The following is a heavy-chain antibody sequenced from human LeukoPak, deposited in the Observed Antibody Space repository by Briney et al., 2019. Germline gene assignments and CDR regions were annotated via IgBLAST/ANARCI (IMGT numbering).Heavy chain of an antibody. Sequence: ASVKVSCKASDYTFSRHGITWVRQAPGQGLEWMGWISGYNGNTNNAQKLQGRVTMTTDTSTSTAYMELRSLTSDDTAVYYCARGAGMTTMVGALDMWGQGTMVTVSS. CDR2: ISGYNGNT. V-gene: IGHV1-18*01. J-gene: IGHJ3*02. CDR3: ARGAGMTTMVGALDM. D-gene: IGHD3-10*02. CDR1: DYTFSRHG.